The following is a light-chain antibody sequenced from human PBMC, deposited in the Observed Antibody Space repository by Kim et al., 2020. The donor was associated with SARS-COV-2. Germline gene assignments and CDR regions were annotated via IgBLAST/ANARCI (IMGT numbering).Light chain of an antibody. Sequence: GKTVTISCTGSSGSIASNYVQGYQQRPGSAPTIVIYEDNQRPSGVPDRFSGSIDSSSNSASLTISGLKTEDEADYYCQSYDSSNQVFGGGTQLTVL. CDR2: EDN. J-gene: IGLJ3*02. V-gene: IGLV6-57*02. CDR1: SGSIASNY. CDR3: QSYDSSNQV.